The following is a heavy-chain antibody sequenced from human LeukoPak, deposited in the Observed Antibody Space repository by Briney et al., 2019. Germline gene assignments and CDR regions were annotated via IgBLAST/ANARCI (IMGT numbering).Heavy chain of an antibody. J-gene: IGHJ5*02. CDR3: ARHAEGYCSGGSCYGVPNWFDP. CDR1: GGSISSSSYY. D-gene: IGHD2-15*01. CDR2: IYYSGST. V-gene: IGHV4-39*01. Sequence: KPSETLSLTCTVPGGSISSSSYYWGWIRQPPGKGLEWIGSIYYSGSTYYNPSLKSRVTISVDTSKNQFSLKLSSVTAADTAVYYCARHAEGYCSGGSCYGVPNWFDPWGQGTLVTVSS.